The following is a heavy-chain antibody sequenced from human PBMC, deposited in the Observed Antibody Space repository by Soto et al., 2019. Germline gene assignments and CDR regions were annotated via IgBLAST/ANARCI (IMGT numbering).Heavy chain of an antibody. D-gene: IGHD3-10*01. CDR1: GFTFSNYA. Sequence: EVQLLESGGGLVQPGGSLRLSCAASGFTFSNYAMSWVRQAPGKGLEWVSAISGSGAGTYYADSVTGWFTISRDNSKNTVYLQMNSLGAEDTAVYYCARDCGPCRGIHYYGSNWFDPWGQGAPVTVSS. J-gene: IGHJ5*02. CDR2: ISGSGAGT. CDR3: ARDCGPCRGIHYYGSNWFDP. V-gene: IGHV3-23*01.